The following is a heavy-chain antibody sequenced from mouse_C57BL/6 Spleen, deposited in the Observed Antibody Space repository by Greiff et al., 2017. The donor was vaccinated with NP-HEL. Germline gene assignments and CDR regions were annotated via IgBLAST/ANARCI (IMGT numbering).Heavy chain of an antibody. CDR3: ARFPGYFDY. Sequence: EVKLQQSGPELVKPGASVKISCKASGYSFTGYYMNWVKQSPEKSLEWIGEINPSTGGTTYNQKFKAKATLTVDKSSSTAYMQLKRLTSEDSAVYYCARFPGYFDYWGQGTTLTVSS. CDR1: GYSFTGYY. CDR2: INPSTGGT. V-gene: IGHV1-42*01. J-gene: IGHJ2*01.